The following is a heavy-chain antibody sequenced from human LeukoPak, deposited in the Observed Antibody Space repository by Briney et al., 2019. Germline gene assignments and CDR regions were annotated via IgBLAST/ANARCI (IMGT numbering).Heavy chain of an antibody. J-gene: IGHJ4*02. CDR3: AKDLLNYDFWSGALDY. CDR2: ISGSGGST. D-gene: IGHD3-3*01. Sequence: GGSLILSCAASGFTFSSYAMSWVRQAPGKGLEWVSAISGSGGSTYYADSVKGRFTISRDNSKNTLYLQMNSLRAEDTAVYYCAKDLLNYDFWSGALDYWGQGTLVTVSS. V-gene: IGHV3-23*01. CDR1: GFTFSSYA.